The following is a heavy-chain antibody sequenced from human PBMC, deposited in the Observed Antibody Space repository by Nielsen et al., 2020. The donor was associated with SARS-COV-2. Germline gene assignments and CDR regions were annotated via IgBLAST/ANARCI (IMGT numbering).Heavy chain of an antibody. Sequence: VRPMPGKGLEWVSSISSSSSYTNYADSVKGRFTISRDNAKNSLYLQMNSLRAEDTAVHYCAREYYYDSSGSITGNAFDIWGQGTMVTVSS. CDR2: ISSSSSYT. J-gene: IGHJ3*02. V-gene: IGHV3-11*05. D-gene: IGHD3-22*01. CDR3: AREYYYDSSGSITGNAFDI.